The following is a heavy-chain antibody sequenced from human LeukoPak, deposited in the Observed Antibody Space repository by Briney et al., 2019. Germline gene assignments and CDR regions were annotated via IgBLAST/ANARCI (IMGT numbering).Heavy chain of an antibody. Sequence: GGSLRLSCAASGFTFSSYWMSWVRQAPGKGLEWVANIKQDGSEKYYVDSVKGRFTISRDNAKNSLYLQMNSLRAEDTAVYYCAKDSRITMIVVVVDYWGQGTLVTVSS. D-gene: IGHD3-22*01. CDR1: GFTFSSYW. CDR3: AKDSRITMIVVVVDY. CDR2: IKQDGSEK. V-gene: IGHV3-7*03. J-gene: IGHJ4*02.